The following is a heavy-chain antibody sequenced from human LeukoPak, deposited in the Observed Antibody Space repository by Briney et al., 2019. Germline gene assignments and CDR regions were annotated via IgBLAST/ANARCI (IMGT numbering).Heavy chain of an antibody. Sequence: GGSLRLSCAASGFTFSSYSMNWVRQAPGKGLEWVSSISSSSSYKYYGDSVKGRFTISRDNAKNSLYLQMNSLRAEDTAVYYCARGPGRSSFDYWGQGALVTVSS. CDR3: ARGPGRSSFDY. J-gene: IGHJ4*02. CDR1: GFTFSSYS. V-gene: IGHV3-21*01. D-gene: IGHD6-13*01. CDR2: ISSSSSYK.